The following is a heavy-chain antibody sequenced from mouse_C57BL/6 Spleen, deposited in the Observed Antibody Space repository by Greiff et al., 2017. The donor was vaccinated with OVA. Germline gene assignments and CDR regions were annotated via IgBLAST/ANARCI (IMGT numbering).Heavy chain of an antibody. CDR3: AKSDDYDERYYFDY. J-gene: IGHJ2*01. V-gene: IGHV2-5*01. D-gene: IGHD2-4*01. CDR2: IWRGGST. Sequence: QVQLKESGPGLVQPSQSLSITCTVSGFSLTSYGVHWVRQSPGKGLEWLGVIWRGGSTDYNAAFMSRLSITKDNSKSQVFFKMNSLQADDTAIYYCAKSDDYDERYYFDYWGQGTTLTVSS. CDR1: GFSLTSYG.